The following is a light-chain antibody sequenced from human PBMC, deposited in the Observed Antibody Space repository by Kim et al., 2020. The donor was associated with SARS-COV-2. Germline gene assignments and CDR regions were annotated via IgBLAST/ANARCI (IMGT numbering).Light chain of an antibody. J-gene: IGLJ1*01. V-gene: IGLV2-8*01. CDR1: SSDVGGYNY. CDR2: EVS. Sequence: QSFTISCTGTSSDVGGYNYVSWYQQHPGKAPKLMIYEVSKRPSGVPDRFSGSKSGNTASLTVSGLQAEDEADYYCSSYAGSNNPYVFGTGTKVTVL. CDR3: SSYAGSNNPYV.